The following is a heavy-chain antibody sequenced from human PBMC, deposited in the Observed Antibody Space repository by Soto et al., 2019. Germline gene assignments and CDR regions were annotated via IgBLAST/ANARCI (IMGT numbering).Heavy chain of an antibody. V-gene: IGHV4-34*01. J-gene: IGHJ6*03. CDR3: ARSRITIFGVVNPYMDV. CDR2: INHSGST. CDR1: GGSFSGYY. D-gene: IGHD3-3*01. Sequence: SETLSLTCAVYGGSFSGYYWSWIRQPPGKGLEWIGEINHSGSTNYNPSLKSRVTISVDTSKNQFSLKLSSVTAADTAVYYCARSRITIFGVVNPYMDVWGKGTTVTVSS.